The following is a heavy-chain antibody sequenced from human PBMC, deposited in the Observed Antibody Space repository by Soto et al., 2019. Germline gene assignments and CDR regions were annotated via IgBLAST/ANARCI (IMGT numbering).Heavy chain of an antibody. Sequence: QVQLVQSGAEVKKPGSSVKVSCKASGGTFSSYAVSWVRQAPGQGLEWMGGIIPIFGTANYAQKFQGRVTITADKSTSTAYMELSSLRSEDTAVYYCARGRYYDSSGYYYAFDYWGQGTLVTVSS. V-gene: IGHV1-69*06. CDR1: GGTFSSYA. CDR2: IIPIFGTA. D-gene: IGHD3-22*01. CDR3: ARGRYYDSSGYYYAFDY. J-gene: IGHJ4*02.